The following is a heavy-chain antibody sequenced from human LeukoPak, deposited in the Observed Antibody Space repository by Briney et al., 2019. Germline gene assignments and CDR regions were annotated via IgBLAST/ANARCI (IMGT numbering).Heavy chain of an antibody. Sequence: PSETLSLTCTVSGGSISSYYWSWIRQPPGKGLEWIGYIYYSGSTNYNPSLKSRVTISVDTSKNQFSLKLSSVTAADTAVYYCARGRATMGGLGYCSGGSCYRRPYYFDYWGQGTLVTVSS. D-gene: IGHD2-15*01. CDR2: IYYSGST. V-gene: IGHV4-59*12. J-gene: IGHJ4*02. CDR3: ARGRATMGGLGYCSGGSCYRRPYYFDY. CDR1: GGSISSYY.